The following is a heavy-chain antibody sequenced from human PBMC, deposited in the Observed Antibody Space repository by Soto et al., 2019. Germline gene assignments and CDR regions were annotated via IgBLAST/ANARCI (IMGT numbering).Heavy chain of an antibody. CDR2: IYYIGSTT. V-gene: IGHV4-59*01. D-gene: IGHD3-22*01. CDR1: GDSISSYY. J-gene: IGHJ3*02. CDR3: ARTYDSSGPNSGGYGFDI. Sequence: QVQLQESGPGLVQPSETLSLICTVSGDSISSYYWSWIRQPPGKGLEWIAYIYYIGSTTNYNPSLKSRVTISVDTSKNQFSLKFSSVTAADTAVYYCARTYDSSGPNSGGYGFDIWGQGTMVTVSS.